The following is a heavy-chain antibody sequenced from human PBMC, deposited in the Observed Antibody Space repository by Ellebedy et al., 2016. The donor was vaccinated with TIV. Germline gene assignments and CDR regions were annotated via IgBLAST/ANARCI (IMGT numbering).Heavy chain of an antibody. D-gene: IGHD3/OR15-3a*01. V-gene: IGHV4-61*03. CDR3: GGWTIFELANAD. CDR2: IYYSGSA. J-gene: IGHJ4*02. Sequence: ESLKISCTVSGGPVASSSHFWSWIRQPPGKGLEWIGYIYYSGSANYNPSLKSRMTMSVDPSKNLFSLELRSVTASDTAIYYCGGWTIFELANADWGQGTLVTVS. CDR1: GGPVASSSHF.